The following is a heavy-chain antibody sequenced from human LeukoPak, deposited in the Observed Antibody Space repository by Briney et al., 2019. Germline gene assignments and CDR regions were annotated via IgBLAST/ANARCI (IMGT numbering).Heavy chain of an antibody. CDR1: GFSFSSYG. CDR2: IWYDGSNK. D-gene: IGHD6-19*01. V-gene: IGHV3-33*01. J-gene: IGHJ4*02. Sequence: GGSLRLSCAASGFSFSSYGMHWVRQAPRKGLEGGAVIWYDGSNKYYADSVKGRFTISRDNSKNTLYLQMNSLRAEDTAVYYCASSGYSSGQNFDYWGQGTLVTVSS. CDR3: ASSGYSSGQNFDY.